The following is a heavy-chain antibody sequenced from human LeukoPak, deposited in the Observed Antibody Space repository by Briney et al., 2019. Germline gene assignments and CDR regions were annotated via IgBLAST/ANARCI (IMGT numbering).Heavy chain of an antibody. CDR3: ARDSMYAFDI. Sequence: AGGSLRLSCAASEFIFNNFAMTWVRQAPGKGLEWVSSISGSGRTTYHADSVKGRFTISRDNAKNSLYLQMNSLSAEDTAVYYCARDSMYAFDIWGQGTMVTVSS. CDR1: EFIFNNFA. V-gene: IGHV3-23*01. D-gene: IGHD3-22*01. CDR2: ISGSGRTT. J-gene: IGHJ3*02.